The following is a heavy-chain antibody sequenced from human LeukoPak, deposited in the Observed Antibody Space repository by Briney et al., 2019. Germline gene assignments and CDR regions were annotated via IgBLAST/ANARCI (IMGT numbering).Heavy chain of an antibody. CDR1: GGSISSGDYY. Sequence: SETLSPTCTVSGGSISSGDYYWSWIRQPPGKGLEWIGYIYYSGSTYYNPSLKSRVTISVDTSKNQFSLKLSSVTAADTAVYYCARVQRTKYSYAPDYWGQGTLVTVSS. J-gene: IGHJ4*02. V-gene: IGHV4-30-4*01. CDR3: ARVQRTKYSYAPDY. D-gene: IGHD5-18*01. CDR2: IYYSGST.